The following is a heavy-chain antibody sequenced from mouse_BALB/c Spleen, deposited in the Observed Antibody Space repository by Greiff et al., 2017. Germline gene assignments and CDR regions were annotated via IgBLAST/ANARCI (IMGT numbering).Heavy chain of an antibody. CDR3: ARDRGYGYDGTSYFDY. D-gene: IGHD2-14*01. V-gene: IGHV2-9*02. CDR2: IWAGGST. J-gene: IGHJ2*01. CDR1: GFSLTSYG. Sequence: QVQLKESGPGLVAPSQSLSITCTVSGFSLTSYGVHWVRQPPGKGLEWLGVIWAGGSTNYNSALMSRLSISKDNSKSQVFLKMNSLQTDDTAMYYCARDRGYGYDGTSYFDYWGQGTTLTVSS.